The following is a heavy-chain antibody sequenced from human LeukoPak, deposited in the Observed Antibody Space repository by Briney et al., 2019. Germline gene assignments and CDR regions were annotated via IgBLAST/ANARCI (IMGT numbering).Heavy chain of an antibody. CDR1: GGSISSGSYY. D-gene: IGHD1-26*01. J-gene: IGHJ4*02. CDR2: IYYSGST. CDR3: ARMGGSTTDPPPSNGYFGY. Sequence: SQTLSLTCTVSGGSISSGSYYWSWIRQHPGKGLEWIGYIYYSGSTYYNPSLKSRVTISVDTSKNQFSLKLSSVTAADTAVYYCARMGGSTTDPPPSNGYFGYWGQGTLVTVSS. V-gene: IGHV4-31*03.